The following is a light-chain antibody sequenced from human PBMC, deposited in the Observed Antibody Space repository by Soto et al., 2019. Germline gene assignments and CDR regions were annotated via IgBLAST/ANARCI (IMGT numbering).Light chain of an antibody. CDR1: QGISSY. Sequence: AIRMTQSPSSLSASTGDRVTITCRASQGISSYLAWYQQKPGKAPKLLIYAASTLQSGVPSRFSGSGSGTDFTLTISCLQTEDFATDYCQQYYSYPQYTFGQVTKLEIK. J-gene: IGKJ2*01. CDR3: QQYYSYPQYT. CDR2: AAS. V-gene: IGKV1-8*01.